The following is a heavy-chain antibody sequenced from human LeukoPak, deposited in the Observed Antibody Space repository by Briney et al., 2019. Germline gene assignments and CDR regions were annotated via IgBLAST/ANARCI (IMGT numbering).Heavy chain of an antibody. CDR2: INPNSGGT. Sequence: GASVNVSCKASGYTYTGYYMHWVRQAPGQGLEWMGYINPNSGGTNYAQKFQGRVTMTRDTSISTGYMELRRVRSDDTAVYYCASPGNYGSGSSFDYWGQGSLVTVSS. CDR1: GYTYTGYY. CDR3: ASPGNYGSGSSFDY. D-gene: IGHD3-10*01. J-gene: IGHJ4*02. V-gene: IGHV1-2*02.